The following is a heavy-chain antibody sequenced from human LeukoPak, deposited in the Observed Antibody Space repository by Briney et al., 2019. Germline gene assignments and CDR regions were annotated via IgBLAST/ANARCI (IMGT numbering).Heavy chain of an antibody. Sequence: PGGSLRLSCAASGFTFSSYAMSWVRQAPGKGLEWVSAISGSGGSTYYADSVKGRFTISRDNSKNTLYLQMNSLRAEDTAVYYCAKDWAPIQLWPHFDYWGQGTLVTVSS. CDR1: GFTFSSYA. V-gene: IGHV3-23*01. CDR3: AKDWAPIQLWPHFDY. J-gene: IGHJ4*02. D-gene: IGHD5-18*01. CDR2: ISGSGGST.